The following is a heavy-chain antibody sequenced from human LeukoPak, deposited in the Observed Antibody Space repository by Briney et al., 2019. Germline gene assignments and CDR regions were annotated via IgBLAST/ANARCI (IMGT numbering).Heavy chain of an antibody. Sequence: ASVKVSCKASGYTFTDYFIHWVRQAPGQGLEWMGWIDPKSGATNFAQNFQGRVTMTRDTSIYTAYMDLSSLRSDDTAMYYCAKTGRNSGYDRHDHWGQGTLVTVSS. CDR2: IDPKSGAT. CDR1: GYTFTDYF. D-gene: IGHD5-12*01. CDR3: AKTGRNSGYDRHDH. J-gene: IGHJ4*02. V-gene: IGHV1-2*02.